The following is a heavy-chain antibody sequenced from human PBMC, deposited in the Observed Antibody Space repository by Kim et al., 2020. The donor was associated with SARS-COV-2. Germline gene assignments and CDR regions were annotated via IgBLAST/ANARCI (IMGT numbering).Heavy chain of an antibody. J-gene: IGHJ4*02. CDR1: GGSISSYY. V-gene: IGHV4-59*13. CDR3: AGTRDYVDY. D-gene: IGHD1-1*01. Sequence: SETLSLTCTVSGGSISSYYWSWIRQPPGKGLEWIGYIYYSGSTNYNPSLKSRVTISVDTSKNQFSLKLSSVTAADTAVYYCAGTRDYVDYWGQGTLVTVSS. CDR2: IYYSGST.